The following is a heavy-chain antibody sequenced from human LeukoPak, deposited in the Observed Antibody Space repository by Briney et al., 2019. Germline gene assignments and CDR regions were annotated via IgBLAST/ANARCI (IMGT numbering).Heavy chain of an antibody. V-gene: IGHV3-20*01. J-gene: IGHJ3*02. Sequence: GGSLRLSCAASRFTFVNYWMSWVRQAPGKGLEWVSGINWNGGSTGYADSVKGRFTISRDNAKNSLYLQMNSLRAEDTALYHCARSQAPEGDGAFDIWGQGTMVTVSS. D-gene: IGHD3-10*01. CDR2: INWNGGST. CDR1: RFTFVNYW. CDR3: ARSQAPEGDGAFDI.